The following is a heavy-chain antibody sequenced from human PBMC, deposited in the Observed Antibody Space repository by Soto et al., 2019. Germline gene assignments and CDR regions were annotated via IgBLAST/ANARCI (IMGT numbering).Heavy chain of an antibody. CDR1: GYTLTELS. J-gene: IGHJ6*02. D-gene: IGHD2-15*01. Sequence: VSVKVSCKVSGYTLTELSMHWVRQAPGKGLEWMGGFDPEDGETIYAQKFQGRVTMTEDTSTDTAYMELTSLRSEDTAVYYCSTDQGQLLLHKPLYYGMDVWGQGTTVTVSS. CDR2: FDPEDGET. V-gene: IGHV1-24*01. CDR3: STDQGQLLLHKPLYYGMDV.